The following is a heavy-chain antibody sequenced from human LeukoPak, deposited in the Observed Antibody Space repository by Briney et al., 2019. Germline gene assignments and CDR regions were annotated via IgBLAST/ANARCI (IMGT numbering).Heavy chain of an antibody. CDR1: GYTFTSYR. D-gene: IGHD3-9*01. CDR3: ARVSQPYDILTGNSHRLLDY. CDR2: ISAYNGYT. Sequence: ASVKVSCKASGYTFTSYRISSVRPPPGQGLEWVGWISAYNGYTNYAQKLQGRVTMTIDTSTSTAYMEVRSLRSDDTAVYYCARVSQPYDILTGNSHRLLDYWGQGTLVTVSS. V-gene: IGHV1-18*01. J-gene: IGHJ4*02.